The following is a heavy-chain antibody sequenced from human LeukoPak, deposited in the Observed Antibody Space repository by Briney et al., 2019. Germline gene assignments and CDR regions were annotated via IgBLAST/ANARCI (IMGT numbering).Heavy chain of an antibody. V-gene: IGHV3-23*01. CDR1: GFRFSSHG. J-gene: IGHJ2*01. Sequence: GGSLRLSCAASGFRFSSHGMSWVRQAPGKGLEWVSGISGTGGSTYYADSVKGRFTTSRDNSKNTLYLQMNSLRVEDTAMYYCVKVYGPELWYLGLWGRGTLVTVSS. D-gene: IGHD1-14*01. CDR3: VKVYGPELWYLGL. CDR2: ISGTGGST.